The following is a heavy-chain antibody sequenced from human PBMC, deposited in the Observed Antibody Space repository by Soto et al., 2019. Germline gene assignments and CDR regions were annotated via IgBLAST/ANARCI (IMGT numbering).Heavy chain of an antibody. CDR2: SYPDNSQT. V-gene: IGHV5-51*01. J-gene: IGHJ5*02. CDR1: SW. CDR3: AGRRDFVTLLDP. Sequence: SWIGWVRQISGKGLEWMGISYPDNSQTLYSPSFQGQVTISVDKSISTVYLQWSSLKASDTATYYCAGRRDFVTLLDPWGQGTLVTVSS.